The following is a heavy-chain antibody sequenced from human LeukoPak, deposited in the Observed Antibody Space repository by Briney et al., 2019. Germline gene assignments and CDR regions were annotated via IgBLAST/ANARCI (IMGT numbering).Heavy chain of an antibody. V-gene: IGHV4-39*01. D-gene: IGHD3-3*01. J-gene: IGHJ5*02. CDR1: GGSISSSNYY. Sequence: PSETLSLTCTVSGGSISSSNYYWGWIRQPPGKGLEWIGSIYCSGNTYYKSSLKSRVTISGDTSKNPFSLNLNSVTAADTAVYYCARHAYYGFVTGLFDPWGQGTLVTVSS. CDR3: ARHAYYGFVTGLFDP. CDR2: IYCSGNT.